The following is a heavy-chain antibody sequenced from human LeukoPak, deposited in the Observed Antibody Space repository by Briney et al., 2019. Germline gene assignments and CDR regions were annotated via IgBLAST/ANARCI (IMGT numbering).Heavy chain of an antibody. CDR1: GFTFSTYW. D-gene: IGHD3-16*01. J-gene: IGHJ4*02. CDR3: VRIADGGHFDY. V-gene: IGHV3-7*01. CDR2: IKQDGSEK. Sequence: GGSLRLSCSASGFTFSTYWMTWVRQAPGKGLERVASIKQDGSEKYYVDSLKGRFTISRDNAKKSLYLQMNSLRVEDTAVYYCVRIADGGHFDYWGQGTLVTVSS.